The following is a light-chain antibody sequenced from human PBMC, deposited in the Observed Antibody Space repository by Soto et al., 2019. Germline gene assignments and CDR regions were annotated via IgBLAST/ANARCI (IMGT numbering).Light chain of an antibody. CDR1: ESIARH. Sequence: DIQMTQSPSSLSASVVDRVTITCRASESIARHLNWYQQKPGKAPKLLIYAASSLLNGVQSRFRGGGSRTDVSLSINNLQPKDFAIYYGQQTYSTLSINFGKGTRLEI. CDR2: AAS. V-gene: IGKV1-39*01. J-gene: IGKJ5*01. CDR3: QQTYSTLSIN.